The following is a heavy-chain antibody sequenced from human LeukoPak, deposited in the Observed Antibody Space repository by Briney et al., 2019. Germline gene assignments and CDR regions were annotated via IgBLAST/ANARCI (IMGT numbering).Heavy chain of an antibody. Sequence: ASVKDSCKASGGTFSSYAISWVRQAPGQGLEWMGRIIPIFGTANYAQKFQGRVTITTDESTSTAYMELSSLRSEDTAVYYCARGAVVVMGFDYWGQGTLVTVSS. CDR2: IIPIFGTA. D-gene: IGHD3-22*01. J-gene: IGHJ4*02. V-gene: IGHV1-69*05. CDR3: ARGAVVVMGFDY. CDR1: GGTFSSYA.